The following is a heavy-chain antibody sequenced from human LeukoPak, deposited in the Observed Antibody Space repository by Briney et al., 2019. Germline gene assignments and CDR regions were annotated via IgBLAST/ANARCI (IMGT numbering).Heavy chain of an antibody. J-gene: IGHJ5*01. D-gene: IGHD3-10*01. CDR1: EFIFSDYW. V-gene: IGHV3-7*03. CDR3: ARDNGGWFDS. CDR2: IKQGGREE. Sequence: GGSLTLSRVASEFIFSDYWMSWVRPAPGKELAWVANIKQGGREEKYVGSVKGRFAISRDDAKSTLYLHMDSVGGEDTDVYYCARDNGGWFDSWGRGTLVTVSS.